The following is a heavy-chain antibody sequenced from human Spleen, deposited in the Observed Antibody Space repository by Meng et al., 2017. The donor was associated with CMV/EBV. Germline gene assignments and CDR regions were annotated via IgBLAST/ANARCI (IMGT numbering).Heavy chain of an antibody. D-gene: IGHD3-3*01. Sequence: SGGSISSSTYYWGWIRQPPGKGLEWIGSIYYSGSTYYNPSLKSRVTISIDTSKNHFSLKLSSVTAADTAVYYCARTKLRFPNWFDPWGQGTLVTVSS. CDR1: GGSISSSTYY. CDR3: ARTKLRFPNWFDP. CDR2: IYYSGST. J-gene: IGHJ5*02. V-gene: IGHV4-39*01.